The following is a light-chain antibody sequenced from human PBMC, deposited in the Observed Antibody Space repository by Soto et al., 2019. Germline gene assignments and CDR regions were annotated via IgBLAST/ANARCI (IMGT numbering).Light chain of an antibody. V-gene: IGKV1-5*03. J-gene: IGKJ2*01. Sequence: DIQMTQSPSTLSASVGDRVTITCRASQSISSWLAWYQQRPGKAPKLLIYKASSLESGVPSRFSGSGSGTEFTLTISILQPDDFATYYCQQYNNWYTFGQGTKVEIK. CDR3: QQYNNWYT. CDR2: KAS. CDR1: QSISSW.